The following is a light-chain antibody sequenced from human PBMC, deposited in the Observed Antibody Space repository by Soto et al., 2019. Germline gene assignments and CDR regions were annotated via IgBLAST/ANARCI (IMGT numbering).Light chain of an antibody. CDR3: CSYAGSYV. Sequence: QYALTQPRSVSGSPGQSVTISCTGTSSDVGGYNYVSWYQQHPGKAPKLMIYDVSKRPSGVPDRFSGSKSGNTASLTISGLQAEDEADYNCCSYAGSYVFGTGTKLTVL. CDR1: SSDVGGYNY. J-gene: IGLJ1*01. V-gene: IGLV2-11*01. CDR2: DVS.